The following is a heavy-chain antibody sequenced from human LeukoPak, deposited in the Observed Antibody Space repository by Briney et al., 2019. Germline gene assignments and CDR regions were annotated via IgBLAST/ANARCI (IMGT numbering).Heavy chain of an antibody. CDR1: GGSISSSSYY. Sequence: SETLSLTCTVSGGSISSSSYYWGWIRQPPGKGLEWIGSIYYSGSTYYNPSLKSRVTISVDTSKNQFSLKLSSVTAADTAVYYCARQGSGGSYYDYFDYWGQGTLVTVSS. CDR3: ARQGSGGSYYDYFDY. V-gene: IGHV4-39*01. J-gene: IGHJ4*02. D-gene: IGHD1-26*01. CDR2: IYYSGST.